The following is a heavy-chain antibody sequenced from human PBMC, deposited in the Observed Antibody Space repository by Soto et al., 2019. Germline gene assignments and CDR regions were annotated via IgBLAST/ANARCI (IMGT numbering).Heavy chain of an antibody. Sequence: QVQLVQSGAEVKKPGSSVKVSCMASGGTFSRYGFSWVRQAPGQGLEWMGGIIPLFGAPDYAQRFQGRVTVTADESTTTVYMELSSLSSEDRAMHYCARAWPRGTMILVDSENYAMDVWGPGTTVTVSS. CDR3: ARAWPRGTMILVDSENYAMDV. J-gene: IGHJ6*02. CDR1: GGTFSRYG. D-gene: IGHD3-22*01. CDR2: IIPLFGAP. V-gene: IGHV1-69*01.